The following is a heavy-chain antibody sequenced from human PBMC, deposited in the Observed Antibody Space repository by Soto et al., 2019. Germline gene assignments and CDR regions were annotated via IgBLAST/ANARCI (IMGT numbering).Heavy chain of an antibody. CDR3: ARARWGYGSGSYYNLDWFDP. V-gene: IGHV4-30-2*01. CDR1: GGSISGGGYS. Sequence: PSETLSLTCAVSGGSISGGGYSWRWIRQPPGKGLEWIGYIYHSGSTYYNPSLKSRVTISVDRSKNQFSLKLSSVTAADTAVYYCARARWGYGSGSYYNLDWFDPWGQGTLVTVSS. CDR2: IYHSGST. D-gene: IGHD3-10*01. J-gene: IGHJ5*02.